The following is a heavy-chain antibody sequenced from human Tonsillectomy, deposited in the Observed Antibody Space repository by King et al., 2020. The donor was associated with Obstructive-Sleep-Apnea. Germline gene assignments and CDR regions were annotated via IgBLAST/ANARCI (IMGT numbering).Heavy chain of an antibody. Sequence: VQLQESGPGLVKPSQTLSLTCTVSGGSISSGGYYWSWIRQHPGKGLEWIGYIYYSGSTYYNPALKSRVTISVDTFKNQFSLKLSAVTAADTAVYYCARVEVDYYDSSGYYPKWGYYFDYWGQGTLVTVSS. J-gene: IGHJ4*02. V-gene: IGHV4-31*03. D-gene: IGHD3-22*01. CDR1: GGSISSGGYY. CDR2: IYYSGST. CDR3: ARVEVDYYDSSGYYPKWGYYFDY.